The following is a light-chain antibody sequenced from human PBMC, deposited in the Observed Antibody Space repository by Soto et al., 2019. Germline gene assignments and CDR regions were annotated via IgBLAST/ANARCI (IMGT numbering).Light chain of an antibody. Sequence: VLTQSPANLSLSPGESAALSCRASQSVGSYLAWLQQVPGQAPSLLIYDATNRANGIPAKFRGSGSGTDFTITISSPEPEDFALYFCLQRASWPHTFGPGTKVEIK. J-gene: IGKJ3*01. CDR1: QSVGSY. CDR3: LQRASWPHT. CDR2: DAT. V-gene: IGKV3-11*01.